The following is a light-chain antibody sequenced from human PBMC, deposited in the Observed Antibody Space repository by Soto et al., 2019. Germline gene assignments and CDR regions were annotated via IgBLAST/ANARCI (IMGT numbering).Light chain of an antibody. CDR3: SSYAGNTIFV. CDR1: SSDVGGYNY. V-gene: IGLV2-14*01. Sequence: QSALTQPASVSGSPGQSITISCTGTSSDVGGYNYVSWYQQHPGKAPQLMIYEVSNRPSGVSNRFSGSKSGNTASLTISGLQAEDEADYYCSSYAGNTIFVFGGGTKVTVL. J-gene: IGLJ2*01. CDR2: EVS.